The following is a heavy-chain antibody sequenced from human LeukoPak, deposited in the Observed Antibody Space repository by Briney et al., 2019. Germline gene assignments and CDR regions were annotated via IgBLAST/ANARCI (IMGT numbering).Heavy chain of an antibody. CDR3: ARGKQLWNFDS. CDR2: IIPIFGTA. Sequence: GASVKVSCKASGGTFSSYAISWVRQAPGQGLEWMGGIIPIFGTANYAQKFQGRITITTDESTTTAYMELTSLTSEDTAVYYCARGKQLWNFDSWGQGTLVTVSS. J-gene: IGHJ4*02. D-gene: IGHD5-18*01. V-gene: IGHV1-69*05. CDR1: GGTFSSYA.